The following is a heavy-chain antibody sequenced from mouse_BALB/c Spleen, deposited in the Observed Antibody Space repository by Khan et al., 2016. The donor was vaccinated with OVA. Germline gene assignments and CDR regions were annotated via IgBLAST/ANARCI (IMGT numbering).Heavy chain of an antibody. J-gene: IGHJ4*01. D-gene: IGHD2-12*01. CDR2: ISSTGST. CDR1: GYSITSDYA. V-gene: IGHV3-2*02. Sequence: EVQLVESGPGLVKPSQSLSLTCTVTGYSITSDYAWNWLRQFPGNKLEWMGYISSTGSTSSNPSLKSRISITRDTSKNQFFLQLKSVTTEDTATYYCARSLYYSYGYALDCWGRGTSVTVSA. CDR3: ARSLYYSYGYALDC.